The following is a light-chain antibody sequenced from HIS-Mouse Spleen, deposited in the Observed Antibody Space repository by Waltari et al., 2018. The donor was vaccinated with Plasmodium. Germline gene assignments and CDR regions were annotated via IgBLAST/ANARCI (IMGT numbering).Light chain of an antibody. CDR2: RNN. J-gene: IGLJ3*02. CDR1: SSNNGSTY. CDR3: AAWDDSLSGRV. V-gene: IGLV1-47*01. Sequence: QSVLTQPPSASGTPGPRVTIPCSGSSSNNGSTYVYCYQQLPGTAPKLLIYRNNQRPSGVPDRFSGSKSGTSASLAISGLRSEDEADYYCAAWDDSLSGRVFGGGTKLTVL.